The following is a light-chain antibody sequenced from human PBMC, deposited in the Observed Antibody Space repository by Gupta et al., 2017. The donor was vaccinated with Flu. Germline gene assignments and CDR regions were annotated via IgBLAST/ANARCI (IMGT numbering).Light chain of an antibody. CDR2: KDN. V-gene: IGLV6-57*03. Sequence: FKLTHPPSASESPGKTTAISCTRRSGSIASYYVQWYQQRPGSAPTTVIYKDNRRPSGVPDLFSGSTDSSSNSASLIVSSLKTDDDADDYCQSNDSSNYAVFGGGTKLTVL. CDR1: SGSIASYY. J-gene: IGLJ3*02. CDR3: QSNDSSNYAV.